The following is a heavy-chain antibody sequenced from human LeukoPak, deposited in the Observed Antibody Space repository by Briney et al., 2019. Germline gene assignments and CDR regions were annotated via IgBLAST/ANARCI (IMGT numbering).Heavy chain of an antibody. J-gene: IGHJ4*02. CDR2: ISKTGRGI. D-gene: IGHD3-3*01. CDR3: ARRSNPSASITIFGVVTP. CDR1: GFNFSDYF. Sequence: GGSLRLSCAASGFNFSDYFMSWIRQSPGKGLQWLAYISKTGRGIEYAEPVRGRFTISRDNAKNSVFLQMDSLRPEDTAVYYCARRSNPSASITIFGVVTPRGQGTLVTVSS. V-gene: IGHV3-11*04.